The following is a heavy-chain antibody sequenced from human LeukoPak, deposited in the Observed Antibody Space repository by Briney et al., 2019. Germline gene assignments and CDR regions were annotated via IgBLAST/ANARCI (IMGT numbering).Heavy chain of an antibody. J-gene: IGHJ4*02. Sequence: SEALSLTCTVSGGSISSYYWSWIRQPPGKGLEWIGYIYYSGSTNYNPSLKSRVTISVDTSKNQFSLKLTSVTAADTAVYYCARVSGYDWESFYDYWGQGTLVTVSS. CDR1: GGSISSYY. CDR2: IYYSGST. V-gene: IGHV4-59*01. CDR3: ARVSGYDWESFYDY. D-gene: IGHD5-12*01.